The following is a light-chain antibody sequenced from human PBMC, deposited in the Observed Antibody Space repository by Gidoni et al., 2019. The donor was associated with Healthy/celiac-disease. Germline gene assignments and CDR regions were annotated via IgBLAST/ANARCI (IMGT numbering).Light chain of an antibody. V-gene: IGKV4-1*01. J-gene: IGKJ2*01. CDR2: WAS. CDR1: QSVLYSSNNKNY. Sequence: DIVMTQSPDSLAVSLGERATINCKSSQSVLYSSNNKNYLAWYQQKPGQPPKLLIYWASTRESGVPDRFSGSGSGTDFTLTISSLQAEDGAVYYCQQYYSTPFYTFGQGTKLEIK. CDR3: QQYYSTPFYT.